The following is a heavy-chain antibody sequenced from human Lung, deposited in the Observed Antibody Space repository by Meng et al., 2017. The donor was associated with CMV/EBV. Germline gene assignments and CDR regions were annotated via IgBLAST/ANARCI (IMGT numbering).Heavy chain of an antibody. V-gene: IGHV4-4*07. CDR3: ARAEADTGNFDY. CDR2: IYTCGTT. J-gene: IGHJ4*02. D-gene: IGHD6-19*01. CDR1: GDSISSYY. Sequence: QVHLQESGPGLVKPSQTLSLTCTVSGDSISSYYWSWIRQSAGQGLEWIGRIYTCGTTIYNPSHKSRLTLSLDTSKNQFSLKLNSVTAADTAVYYCARAEADTGNFDYWGQGTLVTVSS.